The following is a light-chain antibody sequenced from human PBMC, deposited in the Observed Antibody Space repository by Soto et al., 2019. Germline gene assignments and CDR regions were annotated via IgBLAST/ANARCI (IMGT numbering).Light chain of an antibody. J-gene: IGLJ1*01. V-gene: IGLV2-11*01. CDR2: DVT. CDR1: SSDVGRYDY. CDR3: CSFAGSYSYV. Sequence: QAVLTQPRSVSASPGQSVTSSCTGTSSDVGRYDYVSWYQQHPGKAPKLIVYDVTERPSGVPDRFSGSKSGNTASLTISGLQAEDEADYSCCSFAGSYSYVFGTGPKVT.